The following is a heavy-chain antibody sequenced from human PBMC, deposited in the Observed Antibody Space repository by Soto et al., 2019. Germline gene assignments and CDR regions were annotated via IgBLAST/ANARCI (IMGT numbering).Heavy chain of an antibody. CDR2: ISAYNGNT. J-gene: IGHJ4*02. D-gene: IGHD5-12*01. Sequence: GASVKVSCKASGYTFSSYGSNWVRQAPGQGLEWMGWISAYNGNTNYAQKLQGRVTMTTDTSTSTAYMELRSLRSDDTAVYYCARVRPRGYSGYDYFFSGYFDYWGQGTRVTVSS. CDR3: ARVRPRGYSGYDYFFSGYFDY. CDR1: GYTFSSYG. V-gene: IGHV1-18*04.